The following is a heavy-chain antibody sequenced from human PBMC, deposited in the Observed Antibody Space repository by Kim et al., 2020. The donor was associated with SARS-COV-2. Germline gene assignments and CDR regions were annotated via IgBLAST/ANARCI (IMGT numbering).Heavy chain of an antibody. V-gene: IGHV3-30-3*01. Sequence: GGSLRLSCAASGFTFSSYAMHWVRQAPGKGLEWVAVISYDGSNKYYADSVKGRFTISRDNSKNTLYLHMNSLRAEDTAVYYCARDSYCSSTSCYLDYYGMDVWGQGTTVTVSS. J-gene: IGHJ6*02. CDR3: ARDSYCSSTSCYLDYYGMDV. CDR2: ISYDGSNK. CDR1: GFTFSSYA. D-gene: IGHD2-2*01.